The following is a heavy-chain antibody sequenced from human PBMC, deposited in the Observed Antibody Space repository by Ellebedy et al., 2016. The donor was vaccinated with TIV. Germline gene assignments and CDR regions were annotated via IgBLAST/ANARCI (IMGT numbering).Heavy chain of an antibody. J-gene: IGHJ4*02. CDR3: ATSSSVVVAAAPGVQLDY. V-gene: IGHV1-2*04. Sequence: ASVKVSCXASGYTFTSYYMHWVRQAPGQGLEWMGWINPNSGGTNYAQKFQGWVTMTRDTSISTAYMELSRLRSDDTAVYYCATSSSVVVAAAPGVQLDYWGQGTLVTVSS. D-gene: IGHD2-15*01. CDR2: INPNSGGT. CDR1: GYTFTSYY.